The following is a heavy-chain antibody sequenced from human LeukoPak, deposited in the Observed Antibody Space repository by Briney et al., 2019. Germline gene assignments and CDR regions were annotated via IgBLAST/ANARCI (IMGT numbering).Heavy chain of an antibody. CDR3: AREDGSGWYAGDAFDM. CDR1: AFTLSSFN. J-gene: IGHJ3*02. CDR2: ITSSNSYI. Sequence: GGSLRLSCAASAFTLSSFNMNWVRHAPGKGLEWVSSITSSNSYIYYADSVKGRFTISRDDAKNSLYLQMNSLRAEDTAVYYCAREDGSGWYAGDAFDMWGQGTMVTVSS. D-gene: IGHD6-13*01. V-gene: IGHV3-21*01.